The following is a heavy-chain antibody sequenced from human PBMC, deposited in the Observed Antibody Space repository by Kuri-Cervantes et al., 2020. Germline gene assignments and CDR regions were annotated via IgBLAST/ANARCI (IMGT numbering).Heavy chain of an antibody. Sequence: ASVKVSCKASGYVLTGYSVHWVRQAPGQGLEWMGWINPNSGGTNYAQKFQGRVTMTRDTSISTAYMELSRLRSDDTAVYYCAREGVVAVQGDNNWFDPWGQGTLVTVSS. CDR3: AREGVVAVQGDNNWFDP. J-gene: IGHJ5*02. CDR1: GYVLTGYS. D-gene: IGHD2-15*01. CDR2: INPNSGGT. V-gene: IGHV1-2*02.